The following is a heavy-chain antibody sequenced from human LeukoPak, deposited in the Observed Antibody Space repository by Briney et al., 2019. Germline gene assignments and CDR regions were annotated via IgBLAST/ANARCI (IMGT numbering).Heavy chain of an antibody. J-gene: IGHJ4*02. Sequence: GESLKISCKGSGYIFTNYWIGWVRPMPGKGLEWMGIIYPGDSDTKYSPSFQGQVTISADKSISTAYLQWSSLKASDTAMYYCANSPSSGTYLRLDDWGQGTLVTVSS. CDR2: IYPGDSDT. V-gene: IGHV5-51*01. CDR1: GYIFTNYW. CDR3: ANSPSSGTYLRLDD. D-gene: IGHD6-19*01.